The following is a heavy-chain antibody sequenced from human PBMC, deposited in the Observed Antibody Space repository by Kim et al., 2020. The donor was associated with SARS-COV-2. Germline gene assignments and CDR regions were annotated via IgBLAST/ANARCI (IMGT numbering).Heavy chain of an antibody. V-gene: IGHV4-34*01. Sequence: STNYTPSLKSRVTISVDTSKNQFSLKLSSVTAADTAVYYCARGQRTFDYWGQGTLVTVSS. CDR3: ARGQRTFDY. CDR2: ST. J-gene: IGHJ4*02.